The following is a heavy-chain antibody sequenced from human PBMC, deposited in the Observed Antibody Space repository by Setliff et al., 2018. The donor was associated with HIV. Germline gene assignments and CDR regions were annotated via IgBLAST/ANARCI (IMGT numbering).Heavy chain of an antibody. CDR1: GYTFTSYG. D-gene: IGHD3-3*01. Sequence: ASVKVSCKASGYTFTSYGISWVRQAPGQGLEWMGWISAYNGNTNYAQKLQGRVTMTTDTSTSTVHMELSSLRSEDTAVYYCARDGYYNSWSGYGYYYYYYMDVWGKGTTVTVSS. CDR2: ISAYNGNT. V-gene: IGHV1-18*01. J-gene: IGHJ6*03. CDR3: ARDGYYNSWSGYGYYYYYYMDV.